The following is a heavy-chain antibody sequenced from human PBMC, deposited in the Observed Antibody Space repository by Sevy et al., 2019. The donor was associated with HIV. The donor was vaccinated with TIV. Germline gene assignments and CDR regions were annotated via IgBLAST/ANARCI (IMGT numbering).Heavy chain of an antibody. CDR3: AKDLGLPRPYYYYGMDV. D-gene: IGHD3-16*01. V-gene: IGHV3-23*01. Sequence: GESLKISCAASGFTFSSYVMSWVRQAPGKGLEWVSAIRGSGGSTYYAESVKGRCTISRDNSKNTLYLQMNSLGAEDKAVYYCAKDLGLPRPYYYYGMDVWGQGTTVTVSS. J-gene: IGHJ6*02. CDR1: GFTFSSYV. CDR2: IRGSGGST.